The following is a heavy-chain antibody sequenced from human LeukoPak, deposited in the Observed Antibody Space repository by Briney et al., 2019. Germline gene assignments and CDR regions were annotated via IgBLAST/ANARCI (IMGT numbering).Heavy chain of an antibody. CDR1: GFIFSSYG. CDR2: IWYDGSNK. V-gene: IGHV3-33*06. D-gene: IGHD6-13*01. CDR3: AKVIGSTWYRYFDF. Sequence: PGRSLRLSCAASGFIFSSYGMHWVRQAPGKGLEWVAVIWYDGSNKYYADSVKGRFTISRDNSKNTLYLQVNSLRAEDTALYYCAKVIGSTWYRYFDFWGQGTQVTVSS. J-gene: IGHJ4*02.